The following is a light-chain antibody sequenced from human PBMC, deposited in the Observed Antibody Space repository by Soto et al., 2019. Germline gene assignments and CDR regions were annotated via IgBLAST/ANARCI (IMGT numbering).Light chain of an antibody. CDR3: QSYDNILGGV. CDR1: RTNIGAAYD. J-gene: IGLJ2*01. Sequence: QSVLTQPPSVSGAPEQTVTISCTGTRTNIGAAYDVQWYRQLPGTAPKLLIYADNIRPSGVPDRFSGSKSATSASLAITGLQTEDEADYYCQSYDNILGGVFGGGTKLTVL. V-gene: IGLV1-40*01. CDR2: ADN.